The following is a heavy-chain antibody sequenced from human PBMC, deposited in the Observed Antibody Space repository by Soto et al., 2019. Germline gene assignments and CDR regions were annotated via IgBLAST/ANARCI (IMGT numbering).Heavy chain of an antibody. CDR3: ARDGANYYDSSGYYQSHY. CDR1: GYTFTSYG. Sequence: GASVKVSCKASGYTFTSYGISWVRQAPRQGLEWMGWISAYNGNTNYAQKLQGRVTMTKDTSTSTAYMELRSLRSDDTAVYYCARDGANYYDSSGYYQSHYWGQGTLVTVSS. D-gene: IGHD3-22*01. V-gene: IGHV1-18*01. J-gene: IGHJ4*02. CDR2: ISAYNGNT.